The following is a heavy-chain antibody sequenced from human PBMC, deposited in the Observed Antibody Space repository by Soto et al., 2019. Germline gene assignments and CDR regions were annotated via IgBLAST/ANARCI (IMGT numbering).Heavy chain of an antibody. J-gene: IGHJ4*02. V-gene: IGHV2-5*02. CDR3: AHINSSGWYKTYYFDY. Sequence: QITLKESGPTLVKPTQTLTLTCTFSGFSLSTSGVGVGWIRQPPGKALEWLALIYWDDDKRYSPSLKSRLTITKDTSKNQVVLTMTNMDPVDTATYYCAHINSSGWYKTYYFDYWGQGTLVTVSS. CDR1: GFSLSTSGVG. CDR2: IYWDDDK. D-gene: IGHD6-19*01.